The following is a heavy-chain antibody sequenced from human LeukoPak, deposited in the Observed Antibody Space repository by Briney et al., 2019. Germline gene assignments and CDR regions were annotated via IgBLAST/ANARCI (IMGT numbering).Heavy chain of an antibody. V-gene: IGHV1-69*13. CDR1: GGTFSSYA. D-gene: IGHD1-26*01. CDR2: IIPIFGTA. CDR3: ARTSGPRYSGSSWEFDY. Sequence: GASVKVSCKASGGTFSSYAISWVRQAPGQGLEWMGGIIPIFGTANYAQKFQGRVTITADESTSTAYMELSSLRSEDTAVYYCARTSGPRYSGSSWEFDYWGQGTLVTVSS. J-gene: IGHJ4*02.